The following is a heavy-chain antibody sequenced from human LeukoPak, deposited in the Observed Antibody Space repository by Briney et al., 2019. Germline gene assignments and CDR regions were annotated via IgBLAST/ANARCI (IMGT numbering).Heavy chain of an antibody. CDR3: ARERDDYNFFDY. Sequence: GGSLRLSCAASGFTFDSCWMSWVRQAPGKGLEWVANIKQDGSEKYYVDSVKGRFTISRDNAKNSLYLQMNSLRAEDTAVYYCARERDDYNFFDYWGQGALVTVTS. CDR1: GFTFDSCW. D-gene: IGHD5-24*01. V-gene: IGHV3-7*04. CDR2: IKQDGSEK. J-gene: IGHJ4*02.